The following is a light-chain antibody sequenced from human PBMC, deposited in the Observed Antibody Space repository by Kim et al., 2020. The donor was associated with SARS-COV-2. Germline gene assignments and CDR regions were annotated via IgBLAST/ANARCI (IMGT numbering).Light chain of an antibody. Sequence: VSPGERATLSCRASQSIANNLAWYQQKPGQAPRLLIYGASTWAPGIPARFSGSGSGTEFTFTISSLQSEDFAVYYCQQYNNWPGTFGQGTKVEIK. V-gene: IGKV3-15*01. CDR3: QQYNNWPGT. J-gene: IGKJ1*01. CDR2: GAS. CDR1: QSIANN.